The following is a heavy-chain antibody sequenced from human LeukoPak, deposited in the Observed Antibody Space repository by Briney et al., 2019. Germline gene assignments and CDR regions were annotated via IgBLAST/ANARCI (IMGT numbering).Heavy chain of an antibody. Sequence: GGSLRLSCVVAGFTFSSYSMNWVRQAPGKGQEWVSYIKSSSSTIHCADSVKGRFTVSRDNAKNSLYLQMNSLRAEDTGVYYCARVSSGLEDYWGQGTLVIVSS. CDR3: ARVSSGLEDY. CDR1: GFTFSSYS. J-gene: IGHJ4*02. V-gene: IGHV3-48*01. D-gene: IGHD6-19*01. CDR2: IKSSSSTI.